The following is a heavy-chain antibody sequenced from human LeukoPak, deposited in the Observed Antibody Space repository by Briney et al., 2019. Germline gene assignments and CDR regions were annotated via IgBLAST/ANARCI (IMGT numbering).Heavy chain of an antibody. J-gene: IGHJ4*02. CDR2: ISGSGGST. D-gene: IGHD3-9*01. Sequence: GGSLRLSCAASGFTFSTYWMHWVRQAPGKGLEWVSAISGSGGSTYYADSVKGRFTISRDNSKNTLYLQMYSLRAEDTAVYYCAKDLDYDILTGYDLEPFDYWGQGTLVTVSS. CDR3: AKDLDYDILTGYDLEPFDY. V-gene: IGHV3-23*01. CDR1: GFTFSTYW.